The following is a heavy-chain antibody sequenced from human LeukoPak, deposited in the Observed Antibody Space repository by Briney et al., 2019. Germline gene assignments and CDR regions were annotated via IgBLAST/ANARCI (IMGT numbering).Heavy chain of an antibody. Sequence: SETLSLTCTVSGGSISSYYWSWIRQPPGKGLEWIGYIYYSGSTYYNTSLKSRVTISVDTSKNQFSLKLNSVTAADTAVYYCAELGITMIGGVWGKGTTVTISS. CDR1: GGSISSYY. D-gene: IGHD3-10*02. CDR2: IYYSGST. CDR3: AELGITMIGGV. J-gene: IGHJ6*04. V-gene: IGHV4-59*04.